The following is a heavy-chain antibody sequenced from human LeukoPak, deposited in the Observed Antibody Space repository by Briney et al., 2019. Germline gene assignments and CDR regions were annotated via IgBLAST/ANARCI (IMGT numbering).Heavy chain of an antibody. J-gene: IGHJ4*02. Sequence: SETLSLTCNVSGGSISTTTNSWGWAWIRQRPTRGLEWIGSIYYGGSPYYTSSLKSRVTISVDTSKNQFSLKLSSVTAADTAVYYCARGTGREQWLADDYWGQGTLVTVSS. CDR3: ARGTGREQWLADDY. D-gene: IGHD6-19*01. CDR2: IYYGGSP. CDR1: GGSISTTTNS. V-gene: IGHV4-39*07.